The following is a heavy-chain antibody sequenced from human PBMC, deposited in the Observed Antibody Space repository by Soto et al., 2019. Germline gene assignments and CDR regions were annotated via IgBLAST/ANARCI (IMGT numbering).Heavy chain of an antibody. CDR1: GFTFVNAW. V-gene: IGHV3-15*01. CDR2: IKKTSEGGAT. CDR3: PTGQWFPH. J-gene: IGHJ5*02. Sequence: DVQLVESGGGLVKPGGSLRLSCAASGFTFVNAWMSWVRQAPGKGLEWVGLIKKTSEGGATEDAAPVKGRFTISRDDSQNTLYLQMNSLKTEDTAVYYCPTGQWFPHWGQGTLVTVSA.